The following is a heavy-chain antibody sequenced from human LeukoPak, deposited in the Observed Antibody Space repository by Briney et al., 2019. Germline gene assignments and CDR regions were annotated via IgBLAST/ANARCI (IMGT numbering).Heavy chain of an antibody. J-gene: IGHJ4*02. CDR2: IYYSGST. Sequence: PSETLSLTCTVSGGSISSSSYYWGWTRQPPGKGLEWIGSIYYSGSTYYNPSLKSRVTISVDTSKNQFSLKLSSVTAADTAVYYCARRHYGDYTIDYWGQGTLVTVSS. V-gene: IGHV4-39*01. D-gene: IGHD4-17*01. CDR1: GGSISSSSYY. CDR3: ARRHYGDYTIDY.